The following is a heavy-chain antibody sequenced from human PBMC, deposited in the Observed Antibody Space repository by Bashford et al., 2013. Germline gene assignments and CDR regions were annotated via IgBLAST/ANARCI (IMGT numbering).Heavy chain of an antibody. Sequence: SETLSLTCAVSGGSISSSNWWSWVRQPPGKGLEWIGYIYYSGSTYYNPSLKSRVTISVDTSKNQFSLKVSSVTAADTAVYYCAGDLTFNWYYFWGQGIWSPS. CDR3: AGDLTFNWYYF. J-gene: IGHJ4*02. V-gene: IGHV4-4*02. CDR1: GGSISSSNW. D-gene: IGHD1-1*01. CDR2: IYYSGST.